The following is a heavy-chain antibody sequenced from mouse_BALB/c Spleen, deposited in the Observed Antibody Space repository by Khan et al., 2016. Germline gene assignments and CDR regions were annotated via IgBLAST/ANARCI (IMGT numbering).Heavy chain of an antibody. Sequence: QIQLVQSGPELKKPGETVRISCKASGYTFTTAGMQWVQKMPGKGLKWIGWINTHSGVPKYAEDFKGRFAFPLETSASTAYLQISNLKNEDTATYFCAREGTARATWAMDYWGQGTSVTVSS. D-gene: IGHD3-2*01. J-gene: IGHJ4*01. V-gene: IGHV9-4*02. CDR3: AREGTARATWAMDY. CDR2: INTHSGVP. CDR1: GYTFTTAG.